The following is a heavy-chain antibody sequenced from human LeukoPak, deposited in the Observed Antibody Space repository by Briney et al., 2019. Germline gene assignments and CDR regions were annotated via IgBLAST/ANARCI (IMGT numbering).Heavy chain of an antibody. CDR1: GFTFSSYA. J-gene: IGHJ6*03. Sequence: GGSLRLSCAASGFTFSSYAMSWVRQAPGKGLEWVSAISGSGGSTYYADSVKGRFTISRDNSKNTLYLEMNSLRAEDTAIYYCAKMKGHPLPKYYMDVWRQGTTVTVSS. CDR2: ISGSGGST. V-gene: IGHV3-23*01. CDR3: AKMKGHPLPKYYMDV.